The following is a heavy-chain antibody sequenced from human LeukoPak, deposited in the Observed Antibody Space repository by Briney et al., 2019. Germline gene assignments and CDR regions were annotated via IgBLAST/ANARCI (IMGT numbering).Heavy chain of an antibody. V-gene: IGHV3-66*01. D-gene: IGHD4/OR15-4a*01. Sequence: PGGSLRLSCAASGFTVSSNYMSWVRQAPGKGLEWVSVIYSGGTTNYADSVKGRFTISRENSKNMLYLQMNSPRAEDTAIYNCAKVRGGTFDPWGEGALVTVSS. J-gene: IGHJ5*02. CDR3: AKVRGGTFDP. CDR1: GFTVSSNY. CDR2: IYSGGTT.